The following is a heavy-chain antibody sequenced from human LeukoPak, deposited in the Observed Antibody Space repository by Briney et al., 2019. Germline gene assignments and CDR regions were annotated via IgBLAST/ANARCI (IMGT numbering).Heavy chain of an antibody. D-gene: IGHD6-13*01. CDR1: GFTFSNYE. Sequence: PGGSLRLSCAASGFTFSNYEMNWVRQAPGEGLEWISYINRSGSTISYADSVRRRFTISRDNAKNSLYLQMNTLRAEDTAVYYCARDIGAAAYDWFDLWGQGTLVTVSS. J-gene: IGHJ5*02. CDR2: INRSGSTI. CDR3: ARDIGAAAYDWFDL. V-gene: IGHV3-48*03.